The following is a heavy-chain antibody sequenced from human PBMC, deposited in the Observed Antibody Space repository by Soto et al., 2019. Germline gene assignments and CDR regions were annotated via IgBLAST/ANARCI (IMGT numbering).Heavy chain of an antibody. CDR2: IRSKAYGGTT. CDR3: TRDQYPYDDFWREMYYYYMDA. J-gene: IGHJ6*03. V-gene: IGHV3-49*03. CDR1: GFTFGDYA. Sequence: PGGSLRLSCTASGFTFGDYAMSWFRQAPGKGPEWVGFIRSKAYGGTTEYAASVKGRFTISGDDSKSIAYLQMNSLKTEDTAVYYCTRDQYPYDDFWREMYYYYMDARGKGTQVTVSS. D-gene: IGHD3-3*01.